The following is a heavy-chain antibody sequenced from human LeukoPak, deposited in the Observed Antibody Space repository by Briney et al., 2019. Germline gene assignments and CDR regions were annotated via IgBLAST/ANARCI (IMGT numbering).Heavy chain of an antibody. Sequence: SVKVSCKASGGTFSSYAISWVRQAPGQGLEWMGRIIPILGIANYAQKFQGRVTITADKSTSTAYMELSSLRSEDTAVYYCARDGMTYDFWSDYSQSPHYYYYGMDVWGQGTTVTVSS. CDR2: IIPILGIA. CDR3: ARDGMTYDFWSDYSQSPHYYYYGMDV. V-gene: IGHV1-69*04. D-gene: IGHD3-3*01. CDR1: GGTFSSYA. J-gene: IGHJ6*02.